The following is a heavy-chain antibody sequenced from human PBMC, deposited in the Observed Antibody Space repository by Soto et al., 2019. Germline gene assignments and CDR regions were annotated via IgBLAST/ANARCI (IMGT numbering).Heavy chain of an antibody. CDR3: ATPHYDFWSGYPDV. CDR1: GFTFSSYS. D-gene: IGHD3-3*01. CDR2: ISSSSSYI. V-gene: IGHV3-21*01. J-gene: IGHJ6*02. Sequence: AGGSLRLSCAASGFTFSSYSMNWVRQAPGKGLEWVSSISSSSSYIYYADSVKGRFTISRDNAKNSLYLQMNSLRAEDTAVYYCATPHYDFWSGYPDVWGQGTTVTVSS.